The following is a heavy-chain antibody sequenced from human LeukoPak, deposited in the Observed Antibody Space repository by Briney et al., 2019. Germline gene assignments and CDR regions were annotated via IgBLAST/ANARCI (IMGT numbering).Heavy chain of an antibody. V-gene: IGHV3-30*04. CDR3: ATHLSGWKERDAFDI. D-gene: IGHD1-1*01. J-gene: IGHJ3*02. CDR2: ITHDGTNK. CDR1: GFTFSTYS. Sequence: PGGSLRLSCAASGFTFSTYSMHWVRQAPGKGLEWVALITHDGTNKYYADSVKGRFTISRDNSKNTLYLQMNSLRAEDTAVYYCATHLSGWKERDAFDIWGQGTMVTVSS.